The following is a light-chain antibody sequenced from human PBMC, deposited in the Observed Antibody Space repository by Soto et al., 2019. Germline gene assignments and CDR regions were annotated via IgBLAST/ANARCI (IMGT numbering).Light chain of an antibody. CDR2: AAS. CDR1: QDIVGW. Sequence: DTQMTQSPSSVSASVGDRVTITCRASQDIVGWLAWHQQKPGKAPTLLIYAASSLHSGVPSRFSGSGSGTEFTLTISSLQPEDFATYYCQQANTFPLTFGGGTKVEIK. V-gene: IGKV1D-12*01. J-gene: IGKJ4*01. CDR3: QQANTFPLT.